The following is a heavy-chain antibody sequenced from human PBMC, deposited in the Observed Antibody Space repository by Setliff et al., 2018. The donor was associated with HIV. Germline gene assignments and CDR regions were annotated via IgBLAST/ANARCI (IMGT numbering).Heavy chain of an antibody. J-gene: IGHJ5*02. CDR2: IYYSGST. Sequence: PSETLSLNCTVSGGSISNSRYYWSWIRQPPGKGLEWIGSIYYSGSTYYNPSLKSRVTISVDTSKNQFSLKLSSVTAADAAVYYCASRVYYYDSSGYLREEGFDPWGQGTLVTVSS. V-gene: IGHV4-39*01. D-gene: IGHD3-22*01. CDR1: GGSISNSRYY. CDR3: ASRVYYYDSSGYLREEGFDP.